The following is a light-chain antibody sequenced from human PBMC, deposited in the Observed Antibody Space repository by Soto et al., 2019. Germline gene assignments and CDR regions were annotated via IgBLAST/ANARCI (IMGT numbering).Light chain of an antibody. CDR3: QHYGSSPST. V-gene: IGKV3-20*01. Sequence: EIVLTQSPGTLSLSPGERATLSCRASQSVSSSYLAWYQQQPGQAPSLLMYGASSRATGVPDRFSGSGSGADFTLTISRLEPEDFAVYYCQHYGSSPSTFGRGTKVEIK. CDR2: GAS. CDR1: QSVSSSY. J-gene: IGKJ1*01.